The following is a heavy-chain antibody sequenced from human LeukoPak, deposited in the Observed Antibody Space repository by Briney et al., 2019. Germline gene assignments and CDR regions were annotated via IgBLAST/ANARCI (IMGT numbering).Heavy chain of an antibody. CDR1: GGSISSGGYY. D-gene: IGHD2-21*02. CDR2: IYYSGST. CDR3: ARDWLAYCGGDCSL. V-gene: IGHV4-31*03. Sequence: PSETLSLTCTVSGGSISSGGYYWSWIRQHPGKGLEWIGYIYYSGSTYHNPSLKSRVTISVDTSKNQFSLKLSSVTAADTAVYYCARDWLAYCGGDCSLWGQGTLVTVSS. J-gene: IGHJ4*02.